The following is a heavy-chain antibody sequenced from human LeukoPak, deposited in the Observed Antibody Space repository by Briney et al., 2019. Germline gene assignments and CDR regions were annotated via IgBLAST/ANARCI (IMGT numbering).Heavy chain of an antibody. J-gene: IGHJ4*02. Sequence: SETLSLTCAVYGGSLSAYYWSWIRQPPGRGLEWIGEINHSGSTNYNPSLKSRVTILVDTSKNQFSPNLSSVTAADTAVYYCARVSGYCSNGVCRFDYWGQGALVTVSS. V-gene: IGHV4-34*01. CDR3: ARVSGYCSNGVCRFDY. CDR2: INHSGST. D-gene: IGHD2-8*01. CDR1: GGSLSAYY.